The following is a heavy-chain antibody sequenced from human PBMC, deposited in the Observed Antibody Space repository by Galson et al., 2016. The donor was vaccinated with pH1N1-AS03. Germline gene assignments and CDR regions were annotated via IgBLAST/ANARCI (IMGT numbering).Heavy chain of an antibody. CDR3: TRVIDIFDHLYYYAMDV. J-gene: IGHJ6*02. CDR1: GYIFTTYA. V-gene: IGHV3-30*07. D-gene: IGHD3-9*01. CDR2: ISYDGGKK. Sequence: LRLSCAASGYIFTTYAMNWVRQAPGKGLEWVSLISYDGGKKSYAESVKGRFTISRDNSNNTLYLQMNSLRAEDTAIYYCTRVIDIFDHLYYYAMDVWGQGTTVTVSS.